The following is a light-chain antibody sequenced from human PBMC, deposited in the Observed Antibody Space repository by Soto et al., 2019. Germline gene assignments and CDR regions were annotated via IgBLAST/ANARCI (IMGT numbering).Light chain of an antibody. CDR3: QTWGTGIQV. V-gene: IGLV4-69*01. J-gene: IGLJ2*01. Sequence: QPVLTQSPSASASLGAPVKLTCTLSSGHSNYAIAWHQQQPEKGPRYLMKLNSDGSHRKGDGIPDRFSGSSSGTERYLTISSLQSEDEADYDCQTWGTGIQVFGGGTKLTVL. CDR1: SGHSNYA. CDR2: LNSDGSH.